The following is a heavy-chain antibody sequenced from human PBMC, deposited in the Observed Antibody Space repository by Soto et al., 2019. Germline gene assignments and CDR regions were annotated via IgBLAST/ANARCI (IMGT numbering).Heavy chain of an antibody. J-gene: IGHJ3*02. V-gene: IGHV3-23*01. CDR3: AKCMQAYWNYDAHHI. CDR2: ITGTGGTT. Sequence: EVKLLESGGGLIQPGGSLRLFCAASGFTFSTYSMSWVRQAPGKGLEWVAHITGTGGTTYYADSVKGRFTISRDTSRNTLYLQMNSLRAEDTALYYCAKCMQAYWNYDAHHIWGQGTMVTVSS. CDR1: GFTFSTYS. D-gene: IGHD1-7*01.